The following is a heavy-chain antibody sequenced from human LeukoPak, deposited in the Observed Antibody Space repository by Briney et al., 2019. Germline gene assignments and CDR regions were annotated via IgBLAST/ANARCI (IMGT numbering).Heavy chain of an antibody. J-gene: IGHJ4*02. V-gene: IGHV4-4*07. D-gene: IGHD6-19*01. CDR2: IYVSGST. Sequence: SETLSLICTVSGDSISGYSWNWIRQPAGKGLEGIGRIYVSGSTNSNPTLKSRVIMSVATSKNKFSLNLTSVTAADTAVYYCARVSPVTVAGFDFWGQGPLVTVSS. CDR1: GDSISGYS. CDR3: ARVSPVTVAGFDF.